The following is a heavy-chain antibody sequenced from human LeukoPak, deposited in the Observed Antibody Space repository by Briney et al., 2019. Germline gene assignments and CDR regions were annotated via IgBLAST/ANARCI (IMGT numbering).Heavy chain of an antibody. J-gene: IGHJ4*02. D-gene: IGHD4-23*01. CDR2: IIPIFGTA. Sequence: SVKVSCKASGGTFSSYAISWVRQAPGQGLEWMGGIIPIFGTANYAQKFQGRVTITADESTSTAYMEPSSLRSEDTAVYYCAVHYSGNLPGYWGQGTLVTVSS. V-gene: IGHV1-69*13. CDR3: AVHYSGNLPGY. CDR1: GGTFSSYA.